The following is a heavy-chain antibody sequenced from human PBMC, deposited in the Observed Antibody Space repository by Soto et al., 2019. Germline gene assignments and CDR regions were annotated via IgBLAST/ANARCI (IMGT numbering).Heavy chain of an antibody. J-gene: IGHJ5*02. V-gene: IGHV4-59*08. CDR3: ERDRVVAATRWFDP. D-gene: IGHD2-15*01. Sequence: QVQLQESGPGLVKPSETLSLTCTVSGCSISSYYWSWIRQPPGKGLEWIGYSYYSGSTNYNHSPKSRVTITVDTSKNQFSLKLSSVTAADTDVYYCERDRVVAATRWFDPWGQGTLVTVSS. CDR1: GCSISSYY. CDR2: SYYSGST.